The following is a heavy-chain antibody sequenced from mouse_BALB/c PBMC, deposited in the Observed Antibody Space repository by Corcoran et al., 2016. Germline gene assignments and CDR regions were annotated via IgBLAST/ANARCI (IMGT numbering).Heavy chain of an antibody. Sequence: EVQLQQTGAELVTPGASVKLSCPASGFNIKDTYMHWVKKRPEQGLERSGRIDPANGNTKYDPKFQGKATITADTSSNTAYLQLSRLTSEDTAVYYGARWDWYFDVWGAGTTVIVSS. J-gene: IGHJ1*01. V-gene: IGHV14-3*02. CDR2: IDPANGNT. CDR1: GFNIKDTY. CDR3: ARWDWYFDV.